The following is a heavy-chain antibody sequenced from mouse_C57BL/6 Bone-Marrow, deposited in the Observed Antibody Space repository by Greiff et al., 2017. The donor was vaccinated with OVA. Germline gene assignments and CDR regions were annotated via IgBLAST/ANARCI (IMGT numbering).Heavy chain of an antibody. V-gene: IGHV1-72*01. CDR1: GYTFTSYG. Sequence: QVHVKQSGAELARPGASVKLSCKASGYTFTSYGISWVKQRPGRGLEWIGRIDPNSGGTKYNEKFKSKATLTVDKPSSTAYMQLSSLTSEDSAVYYCARKEGTVTLAWFAYWGQGTLVTVSA. CDR3: ARKEGTVTLAWFAY. CDR2: IDPNSGGT. J-gene: IGHJ3*01. D-gene: IGHD4-1*01.